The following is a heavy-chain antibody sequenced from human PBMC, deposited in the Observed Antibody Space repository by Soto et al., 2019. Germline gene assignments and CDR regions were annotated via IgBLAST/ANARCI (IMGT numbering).Heavy chain of an antibody. D-gene: IGHD4-17*01. Sequence: ASVKVSCKASGYTFTSYAMHWVRQAPGQRLEWMGWINAGNGNTKYSQKFQGRVTITRDTSASTAYMELSSLRSEDTAVYYCAREEDYLYNYGMDVWGQGTTVTVSS. J-gene: IGHJ6*02. CDR2: INAGNGNT. CDR3: AREEDYLYNYGMDV. V-gene: IGHV1-3*01. CDR1: GYTFTSYA.